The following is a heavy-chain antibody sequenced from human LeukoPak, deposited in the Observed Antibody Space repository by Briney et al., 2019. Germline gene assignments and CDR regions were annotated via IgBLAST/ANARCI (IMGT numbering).Heavy chain of an antibody. J-gene: IGHJ5*02. V-gene: IGHV3-72*01. CDR2: SRDRGNSYTT. D-gene: IGHD3-3*01. CDR1: GFTFSDHY. CDR3: ATVSFLEWLFALDP. Sequence: GGSLRLSCAASGFTFSDHYIDWVRQAPGKGLEWVGRSRDRGNSYTTAYAASVRGRFTISRDDSKNSLYLQMNSLKIEDTAVYYCATVSFLEWLFALDPWGQGTLVTVSS.